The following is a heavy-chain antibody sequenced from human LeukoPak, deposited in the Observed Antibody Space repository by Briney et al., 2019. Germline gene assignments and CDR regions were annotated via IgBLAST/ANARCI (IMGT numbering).Heavy chain of an antibody. J-gene: IGHJ5*02. CDR3: ARRFSRITMIRGESWFDP. D-gene: IGHD3-10*01. Sequence: GASVKVSCKASGFALTTYNIVWLRQAPGQGLEWVGWVTAFNENTHYSRKVQGRVTMTRDTSTSTAYMELRSLRSDDTAVYYCARRFSRITMIRGESWFDPWGQGTLVIVSS. CDR2: VTAFNENT. CDR1: GFALTTYN. V-gene: IGHV1-18*01.